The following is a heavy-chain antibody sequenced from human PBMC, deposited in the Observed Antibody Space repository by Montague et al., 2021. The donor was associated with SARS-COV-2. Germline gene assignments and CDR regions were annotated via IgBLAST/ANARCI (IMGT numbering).Heavy chain of an antibody. Sequence: RRLSFAASGFPFHDYALHWVRQVPGKGLEWVSGISWNSGSIGYGDSVKGRFTISRDNAKNSLYLQMNSLRAEDTALYYCAKDRGYYGSGSYFEYWGQGTLVTVSS. CDR3: AKDRGYYGSGSYFEY. J-gene: IGHJ4*02. D-gene: IGHD3-10*01. V-gene: IGHV3-9*01. CDR1: GFPFHDYA. CDR2: ISWNSGSI.